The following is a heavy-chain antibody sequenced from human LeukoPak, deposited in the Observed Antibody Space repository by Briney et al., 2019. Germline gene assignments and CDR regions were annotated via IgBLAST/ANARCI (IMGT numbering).Heavy chain of an antibody. D-gene: IGHD1-26*01. Sequence: SVKASCKASGGTFSSYAISWVRQAPGQGLEWMGRIIPIFGIANYAQKFQGRVTITADKSTSTAYMELSSLRSEDTAVYYCARDLGGSYRYDYWGQGTLVTVSS. CDR2: IIPIFGIA. J-gene: IGHJ4*02. V-gene: IGHV1-69*04. CDR1: GGTFSSYA. CDR3: ARDLGGSYRYDY.